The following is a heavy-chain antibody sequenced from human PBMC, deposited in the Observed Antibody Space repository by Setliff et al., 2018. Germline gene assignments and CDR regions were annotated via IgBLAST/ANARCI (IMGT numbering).Heavy chain of an antibody. CDR1: GVSVSSYF. D-gene: IGHD3-10*01. CDR3: ARGGGYGSGGSFHNAPFDY. Sequence: SETLSLTCTVSGVSVSSYFWSWIRQPPGKGLEWIGSIFYSGGSTYSDNLSLKSRATISRDISNKQFSLELRSLTAADTALYYCARGGGYGSGGSFHNAPFDYWGQGMLVTVSS. CDR2: IFYSGGS. J-gene: IGHJ4*02. V-gene: IGHV4-59*08.